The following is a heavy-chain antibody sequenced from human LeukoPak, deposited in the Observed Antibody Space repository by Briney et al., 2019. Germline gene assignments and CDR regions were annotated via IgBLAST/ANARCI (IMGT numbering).Heavy chain of an antibody. V-gene: IGHV4-59*08. D-gene: IGHD3-3*01. CDR2: IYYSGST. Sequence: SETLSLTCTVSGGSISSYYWSWIRQPPGKGLEWIGYIYYSGSTNYNPSLKSRVTISVDTSKTQFSLKLSSVTAADPAVYYCARSDPSITIFGEHYGMDGWGQGTTVTVS. J-gene: IGHJ6*02. CDR1: GGSISSYY. CDR3: ARSDPSITIFGEHYGMDG.